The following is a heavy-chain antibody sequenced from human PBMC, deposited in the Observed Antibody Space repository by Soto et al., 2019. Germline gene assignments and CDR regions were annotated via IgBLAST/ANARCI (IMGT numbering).Heavy chain of an antibody. Sequence: EVQLLESGGGLVQPGGSLRLSCAASGFTFSSYAMSWVRQAPGKGLEWVSAISGSGGSTYYADSVKGRCTISRDNSKNTLYLQMNSLRAEDTAVYYCAKAPYYYGSGSYYNVHYYYYYMDVWGKGTTVTVSS. CDR1: GFTFSSYA. CDR3: AKAPYYYGSGSYYNVHYYYYYMDV. CDR2: ISGSGGST. J-gene: IGHJ6*03. D-gene: IGHD3-10*01. V-gene: IGHV3-23*01.